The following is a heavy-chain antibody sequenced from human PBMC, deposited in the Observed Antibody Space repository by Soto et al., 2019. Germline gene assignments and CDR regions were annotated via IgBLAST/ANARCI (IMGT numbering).Heavy chain of an antibody. CDR2: IYYSGGT. V-gene: IGHV4-61*01. CDR3: AIIPGNTYMISWFAP. Sequence: SWTLALTCSVSGDSVTSGNYYWSWILQPPGKGLEWIGHIYYSGGTNYSPSLKSRVTISVDTPNHQFSLKGPSGTAADTAVYYCAIIPGNTYMISWFAPWRQETLVTVSS. J-gene: IGHJ5*02. D-gene: IGHD1-7*01. CDR1: GDSVTSGNYY.